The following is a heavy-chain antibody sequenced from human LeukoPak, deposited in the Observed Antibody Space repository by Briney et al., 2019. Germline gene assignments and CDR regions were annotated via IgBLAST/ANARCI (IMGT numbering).Heavy chain of an antibody. CDR2: FDPEDGET. CDR3: AVTLGYCSGGSCADALDI. D-gene: IGHD2-15*01. J-gene: IGHJ3*02. V-gene: IGHV1-24*01. CDR1: GYTLTELS. Sequence: ASVKVSCKVSGYTLTELSMHWVRQAPGKGLEWMGGFDPEDGETIYAQKFQGRVTMTEDTSTDTAYMELSSLRSEDTAVYYCAVTLGYCSGGSCADALDIWGQGTMVTVSS.